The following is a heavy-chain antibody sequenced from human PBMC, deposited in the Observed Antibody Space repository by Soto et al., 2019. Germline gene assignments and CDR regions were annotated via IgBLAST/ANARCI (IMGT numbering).Heavy chain of an antibody. J-gene: IGHJ6*02. D-gene: IGHD6-6*01. CDR3: SKYGGVAARPTYYYGMDV. V-gene: IGHV3-23*01. CDR2: ITVSGVT. CDR1: GFTFNNYA. Sequence: ELQLLESGGGLVQRGGSLKISCAAYGFTFNNYAMGWVRQVPGKGLEWVSTITVSGVTHYAESVRGRFTISRDNSKNTLYLQMNGLRDEDTATYHCSKYGGVAARPTYYYGMDVWGQGTTVTVSS.